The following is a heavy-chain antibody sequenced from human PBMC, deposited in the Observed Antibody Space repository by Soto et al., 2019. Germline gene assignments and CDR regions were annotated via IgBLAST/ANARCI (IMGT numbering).Heavy chain of an antibody. J-gene: IGHJ3*02. V-gene: IGHV3-15*07. D-gene: IGHD4-17*01. CDR1: GFTFSNAW. CDR3: TTAHDPGYGVERENDAFDI. CDR2: IKSKTDGGTT. Sequence: GGSLRLSCAASGFTFSNAWMNWVRQAPGKGLEWVGRIKSKTDGGTTDYAAPVKGRFTISRDDSKNTLYLQMNSLKTEDTAVYYCTTAHDPGYGVERENDAFDIWGQGTMVTVSS.